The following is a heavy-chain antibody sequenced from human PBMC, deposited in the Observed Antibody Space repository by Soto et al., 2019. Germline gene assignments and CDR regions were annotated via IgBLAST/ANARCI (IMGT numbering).Heavy chain of an antibody. CDR3: VRMGHHTL. Sequence: RASVKVSCKASGYTFTSYDINWVRQATGQGLEWMGWMNPNSGNTGYTQKFQGRVTMTRTTSITTSYMELSSLTSEDTAVYYCVRMGHHTLWGQGTMVPVSS. V-gene: IGHV1-8*01. CDR2: MNPNSGNT. D-gene: IGHD2-2*02. J-gene: IGHJ3*01. CDR1: GYTFTSYD.